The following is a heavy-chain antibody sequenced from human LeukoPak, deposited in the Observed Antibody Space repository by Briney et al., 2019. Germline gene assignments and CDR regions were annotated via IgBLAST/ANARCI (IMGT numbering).Heavy chain of an antibody. D-gene: IGHD2-15*01. J-gene: IGHJ4*02. CDR1: GYTFTSYG. CDR3: ARYLPSGYCSGGSCYPEPLLWDY. Sequence: ASVKVSCKASGYTFTSYGISWVRQAPGQGLEWMGWISAYNGNTNYAQKLQGRVTMTTDTSTSTAYMELRSLRSDDTAVYYCARYLPSGYCSGGSCYPEPLLWDYWGQGTLVTVSS. CDR2: ISAYNGNT. V-gene: IGHV1-18*01.